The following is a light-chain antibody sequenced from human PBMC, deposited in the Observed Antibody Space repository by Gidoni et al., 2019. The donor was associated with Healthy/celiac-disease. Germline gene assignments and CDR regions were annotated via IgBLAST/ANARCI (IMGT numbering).Light chain of an antibody. CDR1: SPNLGTNT. CDR2: TNN. J-gene: IGLJ2*01. Sequence: QSVLTQPPSASGTPGQRVTISCSGSSPNLGTNTVTWYQQFPGTAPELLIYTNNRRPSGVPDRFSGSKSGSSASLAISGLQSGDEADYYCAVWDDSVNGALFGGGTKLTVL. V-gene: IGLV1-44*01. CDR3: AVWDDSVNGAL.